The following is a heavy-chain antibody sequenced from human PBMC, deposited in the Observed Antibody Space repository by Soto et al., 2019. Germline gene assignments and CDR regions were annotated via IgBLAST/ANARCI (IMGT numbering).Heavy chain of an antibody. Sequence: QVQLVQSGAEVKKPGSSVKVSCKASGGTFSSYAISWVRQAPGQGLEWLGGIMPIFGTANYAQKFQGRVTITADESTSTAYMEQSNLRAEDTAVYYCAREKWLVPPSGYYYYYYGMDVWGQGTTVTVSS. J-gene: IGHJ6*02. CDR3: AREKWLVPPSGYYYYYYGMDV. CDR2: IMPIFGTA. CDR1: GGTFSSYA. D-gene: IGHD6-19*01. V-gene: IGHV1-69*01.